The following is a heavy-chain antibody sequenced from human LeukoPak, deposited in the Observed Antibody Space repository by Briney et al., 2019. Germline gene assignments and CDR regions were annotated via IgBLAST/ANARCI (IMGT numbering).Heavy chain of an antibody. V-gene: IGHV3-7*01. CDR2: IKQDGSEK. CDR1: GFTFSSYW. D-gene: IGHD6-6*01. CDR3: ASSLGQLVHYYYYYMDV. Sequence: GGSLRLSCAASGFTFSSYWMSWVRQAPGKGLEWVANIKQDGSEKYYVDSVKGRFTISRDNAKNSLYLQMNSLRAEDRAEYYCASSLGQLVHYYYYYMDVWGKGTTVTVSS. J-gene: IGHJ6*03.